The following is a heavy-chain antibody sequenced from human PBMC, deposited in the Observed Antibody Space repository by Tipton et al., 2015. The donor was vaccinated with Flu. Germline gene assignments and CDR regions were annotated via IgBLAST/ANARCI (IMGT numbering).Heavy chain of an antibody. D-gene: IGHD1-26*01. CDR1: GGSISSYY. CDR3: ARIWRGELRGRWSFGP. J-gene: IGHJ5*02. Sequence: TLSLTCTVSGGSISSYYWSWIRQPPGKGLEWIGYIYYSWSTNYNPSLKRRVTISVDTSKNPFSLKLSSVTAADTAVYYSARIWRGELRGRWSFGPWSQGTLVTVSS. V-gene: IGHV4-59*01. CDR2: IYYSWST.